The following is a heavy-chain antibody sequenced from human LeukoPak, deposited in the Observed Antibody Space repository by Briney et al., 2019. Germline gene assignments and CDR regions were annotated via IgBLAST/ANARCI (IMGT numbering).Heavy chain of an antibody. J-gene: IGHJ4*02. D-gene: IGHD2-21*01. CDR3: ARVGAYCGGDCYSWYFDY. CDR1: GGTFSSYA. V-gene: IGHV1-69*13. Sequence: SLKVSCKASGGTFSSYAIRWLRQAPGQGLEWMGGIIPIFGTANYAQKFQGRVTITADESTSTAYMELSSLRSEDTAVYYCARVGAYCGGDCYSWYFDYWGQGTLVTVSS. CDR2: IIPIFGTA.